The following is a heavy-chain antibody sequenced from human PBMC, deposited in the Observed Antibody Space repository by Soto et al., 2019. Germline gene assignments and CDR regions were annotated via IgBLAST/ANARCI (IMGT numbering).Heavy chain of an antibody. CDR2: ISAYNGNT. Sequence: ASVKVSCKASVYTFTSYGISWVRQAPGQGLEWMGWISAYNGNTNYAQKLQGRVTMTTDTSTSTAYMELRSLRSDDTAVYYCAGGPLVFGRGYYPLPPRAYGMYVWGKGTRVTVPS. CDR3: AGGPLVFGRGYYPLPPRAYGMYV. CDR1: VYTFTSYG. V-gene: IGHV1-18*01. D-gene: IGHD3-3*01. J-gene: IGHJ6*04.